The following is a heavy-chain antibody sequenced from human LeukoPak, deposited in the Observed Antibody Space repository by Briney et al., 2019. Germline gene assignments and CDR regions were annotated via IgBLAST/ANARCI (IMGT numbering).Heavy chain of an antibody. CDR1: GYTFTSYA. CDR2: INAGNGNT. V-gene: IGHV1-3*03. Sequence: ASVKVSCKASGYTFTSYAMHWVRQAPGQRLEWMGWINAGNGNTKYSQEFQGRVTITRDTSASTAYMELSSLRSEDMAVYYCARRSGYYGSSGYYYVLDYWGQGTLVTVSS. CDR3: ARRSGYYGSSGYYYVLDY. D-gene: IGHD3-22*01. J-gene: IGHJ4*02.